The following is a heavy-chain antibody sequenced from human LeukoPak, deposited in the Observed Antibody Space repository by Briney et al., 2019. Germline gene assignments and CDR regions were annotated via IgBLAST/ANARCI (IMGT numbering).Heavy chain of an antibody. CDR3: ARDPSIVVVPAAMDY. CDR2: INSDGSST. CDR1: GFTFSSYW. Sequence: GGSLRLSCAASGFTFSSYWMHWVRQAPGKGLVWVSRINSDGSSTSYADSVKGRFTISRDNAKNTLHLQMNSLRAEDTAVYYWARDPSIVVVPAAMDYWGQGTLVTVSS. D-gene: IGHD2-2*01. J-gene: IGHJ4*02. V-gene: IGHV3-74*01.